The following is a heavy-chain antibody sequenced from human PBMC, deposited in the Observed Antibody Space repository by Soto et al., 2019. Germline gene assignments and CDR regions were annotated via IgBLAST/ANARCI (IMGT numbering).Heavy chain of an antibody. Sequence: ASVKVSCKASGFTFTSSAVQWVRQARGQRLEWIGWIVVGSGNTNYAQKFQERVTITRDMSTSTAYMELSSLRSEDTAVYYCAAEYSNAFTWGFDPWGQGTLVTVSS. D-gene: IGHD3-16*01. CDR3: AAEYSNAFTWGFDP. J-gene: IGHJ5*02. V-gene: IGHV1-58*01. CDR1: GFTFTSSA. CDR2: IVVGSGNT.